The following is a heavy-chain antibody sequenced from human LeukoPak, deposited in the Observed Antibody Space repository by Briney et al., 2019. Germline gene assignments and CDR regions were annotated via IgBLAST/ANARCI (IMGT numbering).Heavy chain of an antibody. CDR2: IIPIFGTA. J-gene: IGHJ6*04. V-gene: IGHV1-69*06. Sequence: SVKVSCKASGGTFSSYAISWVRHAPGQGLEWMGGIIPIFGTANYAQTFQGRVTITADKSTSTAYMELSSLRSEDTAVYYCVVGYSYGPWYYGMDVWGKGTTVTVSS. CDR1: GGTFSSYA. D-gene: IGHD5-18*01. CDR3: VVGYSYGPWYYGMDV.